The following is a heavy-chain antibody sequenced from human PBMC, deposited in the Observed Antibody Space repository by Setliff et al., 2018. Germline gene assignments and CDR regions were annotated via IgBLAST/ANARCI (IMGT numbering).Heavy chain of an antibody. D-gene: IGHD6-13*01. V-gene: IGHV1-46*01. J-gene: IGHJ4*02. CDR3: ARGGVAAAGRKGVFEY. Sequence: ASVKVSCKASGYTFTRYYMYWVRQAPGQGLEWMGTINTGGGSASIVDQFQGRVTMTRDTSTSTIYLELNSLTSDDTAIYYCARGGVAAAGRKGVFEYWGQGTLVTVSS. CDR1: GYTFTRYY. CDR2: INTGGGSA.